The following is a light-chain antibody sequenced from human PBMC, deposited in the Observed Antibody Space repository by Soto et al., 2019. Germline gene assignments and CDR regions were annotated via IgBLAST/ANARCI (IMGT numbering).Light chain of an antibody. J-gene: IGKJ2*01. CDR1: QGISGY. CDR2: AAS. V-gene: IGKV1-9*01. CDR3: QRLNSFPHA. Sequence: DIQLTQSPSFMSASVGDRVTITCRASQGISGYLAWYQQKPGSAPTLLLYAASTLRSGVPSRFSGSGSGTEFTITTSSLQPEDFATYYCQRLNSFPHAFGQGTRLEIK.